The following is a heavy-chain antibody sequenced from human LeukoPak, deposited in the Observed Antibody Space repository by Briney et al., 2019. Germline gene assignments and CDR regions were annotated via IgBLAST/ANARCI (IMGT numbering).Heavy chain of an antibody. Sequence: GCLRLSPAPSGVTFSVYAMSSVSATPRGGLGCGSGIRIIGGTTYYTRSAKGRFTISRDNSKNTPYLHMNILRAQATAVFYVAKGAHYYGSGSFRDYQHWGQGTLVTVSS. CDR1: GVTFSVYA. CDR3: AKGAHYYGSGSFRDYQH. D-gene: IGHD3-10*01. CDR2: IRIIGGTT. J-gene: IGHJ1*01. V-gene: IGHV3-23*01.